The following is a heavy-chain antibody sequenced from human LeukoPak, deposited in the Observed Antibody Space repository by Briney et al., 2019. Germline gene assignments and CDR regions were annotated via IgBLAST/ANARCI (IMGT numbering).Heavy chain of an antibody. V-gene: IGHV4-30-4*01. CDR2: IYYSGST. Sequence: PSETLSLTCTVSGGSISSGDYYWSWIRQPPGKGLEWIGYIYYSGSTYYNSSLKSRVTISVDTSKNQFSLKLSSVTAADTAVYYCARATVTPWYFDLWGRGTLVTVSS. CDR3: ARATVTPWYFDL. CDR1: GGSISSGDYY. D-gene: IGHD4-17*01. J-gene: IGHJ2*01.